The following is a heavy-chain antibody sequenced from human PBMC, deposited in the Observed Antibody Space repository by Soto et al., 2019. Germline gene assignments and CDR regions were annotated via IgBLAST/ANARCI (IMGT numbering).Heavy chain of an antibody. CDR2: ISGSGDNT. CDR1: GFSFDDYA. CDR3: AKGYYSGYDLAYFDY. Sequence: EVQLLESGGGLVQPGGSLRLSCAASGFSFDDYAMTWVRQATGKGLEWVSAISGSGDNTYYADSVKGRFTISRDNSRNTLYLHLNTLTAADTALYYCAKGYYSGYDLAYFDYWGQGTLVTVSS. V-gene: IGHV3-23*01. J-gene: IGHJ4*02. D-gene: IGHD5-12*01.